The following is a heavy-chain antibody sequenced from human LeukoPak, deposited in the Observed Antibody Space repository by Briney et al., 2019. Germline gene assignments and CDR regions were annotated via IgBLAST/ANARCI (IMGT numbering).Heavy chain of an antibody. CDR1: GGSISSGSYY. V-gene: IGHV4-39*07. Sequence: SETLSLTCTVSGGSISSGSYYWSWIRQPPGKGLEWIGSIYYSGSTYYNPSLKSRVTISVDTSKNQFSLKLSSVTAADTAVYYCARRAEDVVVPAAMSYLGKGNDAFDIWGQGTVVTVSS. CDR2: IYYSGST. D-gene: IGHD2-2*01. J-gene: IGHJ3*02. CDR3: ARRAEDVVVPAAMSYLGKGNDAFDI.